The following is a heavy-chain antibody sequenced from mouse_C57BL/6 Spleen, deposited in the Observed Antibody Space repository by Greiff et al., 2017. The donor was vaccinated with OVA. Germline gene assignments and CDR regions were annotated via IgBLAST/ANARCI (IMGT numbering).Heavy chain of an antibody. CDR3: ARSGGYYVAMDY. V-gene: IGHV1-81*01. Sequence: VQLQESGAELARPGASVKLSCKASGYTFTSYGISWVKQRTGQGLEWIGEIYPRSGSTYYNEKFKGKATLTADKSSSTAYEELRSLTSEDSAVYFCARSGGYYVAMDYWGQGTSVTVSS. CDR2: IYPRSGST. J-gene: IGHJ4*01. D-gene: IGHD2-3*01. CDR1: GYTFTSYG.